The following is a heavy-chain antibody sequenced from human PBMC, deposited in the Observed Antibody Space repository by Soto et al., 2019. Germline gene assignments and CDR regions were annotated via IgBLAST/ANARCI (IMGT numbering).Heavy chain of an antibody. D-gene: IGHD3-16*02. J-gene: IGHJ3*01. Sequence: EVQLMESGGGLVQPGGSLRLSCASSGCTLSMSAVNWVRQAPGKGLEWVSYISDSGDRTYYADSVKGRFTISRDRSKNTVSLRMDSLRAEDTAVYYCAKDRGIIVKAGDAFDVWCQGTKVTVSS. CDR3: AKDRGIIVKAGDAFDV. V-gene: IGHV3-23*01. CDR1: GCTLSMSA. CDR2: ISDSGDRT.